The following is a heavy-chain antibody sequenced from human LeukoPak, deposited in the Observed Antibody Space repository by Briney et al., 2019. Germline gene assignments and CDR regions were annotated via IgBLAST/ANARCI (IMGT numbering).Heavy chain of an antibody. CDR3: VGQTHKDY. CDR2: LYSGGGA. J-gene: IGHJ4*02. CDR1: GFTFTSHW. Sequence: GGSLRLSCVASGFTFTSHWMSWVRQAPGKGLEWVSVLYSGGGAYYTDSVRGRFTISRDSSKNTLYLQMNSLRADDTAVYYCVGQTHKDYWGQGTLVTVSS. V-gene: IGHV3-53*01.